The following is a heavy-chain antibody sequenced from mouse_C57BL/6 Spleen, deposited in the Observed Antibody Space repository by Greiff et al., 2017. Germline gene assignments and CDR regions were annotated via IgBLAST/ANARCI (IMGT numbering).Heavy chain of an antibody. V-gene: IGHV1-9*01. D-gene: IGHD2-4*01. CDR1: GYTFTGYW. CDR3: ARREDYDYDDGFAY. CDR2: ILPGSGST. J-gene: IGHJ3*01. Sequence: VHLVESGAELMKPGASVKLSCKATGYTFTGYWIEWVKQRPGHGLEWIGEILPGSGSTNYNEKFKGKATFTADTSSNTAYMQLSSLTTEDSAIYYCARREDYDYDDGFAYWGQGTLVTVSA.